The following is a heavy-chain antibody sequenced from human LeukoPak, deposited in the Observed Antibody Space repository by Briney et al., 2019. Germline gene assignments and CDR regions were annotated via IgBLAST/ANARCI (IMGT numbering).Heavy chain of an antibody. V-gene: IGHV1-8*01. CDR3: ARNTPNDFWSEDYYGMDV. Sequence: ASVKVSCKASGYTFTSYDINWVRQATGQGLEWMGWMNPNSGNTGYAQKFQGRVTMTRDTSTSTVYMELSSLRSEDTAVYYCARNTPNDFWSEDYYGMDVWGQGTTVTVSS. D-gene: IGHD3-3*01. CDR1: GYTFTSYD. CDR2: MNPNSGNT. J-gene: IGHJ6*02.